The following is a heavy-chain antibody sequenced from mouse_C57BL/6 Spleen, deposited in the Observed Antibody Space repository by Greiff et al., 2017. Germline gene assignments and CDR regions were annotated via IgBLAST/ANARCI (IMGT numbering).Heavy chain of an antibody. J-gene: IGHJ1*03. D-gene: IGHD1-1*01. CDR1: GYAFSSSW. CDR2: IYPGDGDT. Sequence: VQLQQSGPELVKPGASVKISCKASGYAFSSSWMNWVKQRPGKGLEWIGRIYPGDGDTNYNGKFKGKATLTADKSSSTAYMQLSSLTSEDSAVYFCAREKLRRYFDVWGTGTTVTVSS. V-gene: IGHV1-82*01. CDR3: AREKLRRYFDV.